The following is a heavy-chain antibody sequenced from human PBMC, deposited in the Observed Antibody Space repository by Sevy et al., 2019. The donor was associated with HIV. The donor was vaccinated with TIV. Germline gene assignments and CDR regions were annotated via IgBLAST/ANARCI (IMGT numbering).Heavy chain of an antibody. V-gene: IGHV1-18*01. CDR3: ARDDCSSLSFDGSLLY. Sequence: ASVKVSCKASGYTFTSYGISWVRQAPGQGLEWLGWISTLNVNTNNAQKFQGRVTMTTDTSTGTASMELRSLRSDDTAVYYCARDDCSSLSFDGSLLYWGQGTLVTVSS. D-gene: IGHD2-2*01. CDR1: GYTFTSYG. J-gene: IGHJ4*02. CDR2: ISTLNVNT.